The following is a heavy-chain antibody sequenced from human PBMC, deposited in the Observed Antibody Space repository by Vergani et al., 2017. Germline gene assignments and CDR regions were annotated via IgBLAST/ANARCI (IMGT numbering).Heavy chain of an antibody. D-gene: IGHD3-22*01. V-gene: IGHV4-59*01. J-gene: IGHJ3*02. CDR2: IYYSGST. CDR1: GGSISSYY. CDR3: AGDRTYYYDSSGLHWWAFDI. Sequence: QVQLQESGPGLVKPSETLSLTCTVSGGSISSYYWSWTRQPPGKGLEWIGYIYYSGSTNYNPSLKSRVTISVDTSKNQFSLKLSSVTAADTALYYCAGDRTYYYDSSGLHWWAFDIWGQGTMVTVSS.